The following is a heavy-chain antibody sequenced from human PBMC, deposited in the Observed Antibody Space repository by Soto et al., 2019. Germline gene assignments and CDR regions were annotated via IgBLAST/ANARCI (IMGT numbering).Heavy chain of an antibody. CDR1: GGTFSSYA. D-gene: IGHD2-21*02. CDR2: IIPIFGTA. Sequence: SVKVSCKASGGTFSSYAISWLRQAPGQGLEWMGGIIPIFGTANYAQKFQGRVTITADESTSTAYMELSSLRSEDTAVYYCARAPCGGDCYSEYYYGMDVWGQGTTVTVSS. V-gene: IGHV1-69*13. CDR3: ARAPCGGDCYSEYYYGMDV. J-gene: IGHJ6*02.